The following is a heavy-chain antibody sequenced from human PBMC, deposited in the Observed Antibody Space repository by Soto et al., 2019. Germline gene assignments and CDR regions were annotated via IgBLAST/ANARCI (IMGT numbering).Heavy chain of an antibody. CDR2: ISYDGSNK. D-gene: IGHD6-19*01. CDR3: AKGISGWPARY. Sequence: QVQLVESGGGVVQPGRSLRLSCAASGFTFSSYGMHWVRQAPGKGLEWVAVISYDGSNKYYADSVKGRFTISRDNSKNTLYLQMNSLRAEDTAVYYCAKGISGWPARYWGQGTLVTVSS. J-gene: IGHJ4*02. CDR1: GFTFSSYG. V-gene: IGHV3-30*18.